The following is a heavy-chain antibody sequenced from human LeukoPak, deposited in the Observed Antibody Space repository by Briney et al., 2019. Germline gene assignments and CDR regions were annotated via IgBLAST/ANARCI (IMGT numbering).Heavy chain of an antibody. Sequence: GGSLRLSCAASGFAFSSYSKNWVRQAPGKGLEWVSYISSSSSTIYYADSVKGRFTISRDNAKNSLYLQMNSLRAEDTAVYYCARRRLLGTARHFDYWGQGTLVTVSS. V-gene: IGHV3-48*01. D-gene: IGHD5-18*01. CDR1: GFAFSSYS. CDR2: ISSSSSTI. J-gene: IGHJ4*02. CDR3: ARRRLLGTARHFDY.